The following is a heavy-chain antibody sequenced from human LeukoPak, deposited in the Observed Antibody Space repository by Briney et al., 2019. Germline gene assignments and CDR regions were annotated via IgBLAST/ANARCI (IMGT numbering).Heavy chain of an antibody. Sequence: SETLSLTCTVSGDSFSSYYWRWIRQPPGKGLEWIGYIYYSGSTNYNPSLKSRVTISVDTSKNQFSLKLSSVTAADTAVYYCARRGGSGSPSKVLDIWGQGTMVTVSS. CDR2: IYYSGST. CDR3: ARRGGSGSPSKVLDI. D-gene: IGHD3-10*01. V-gene: IGHV4-59*08. J-gene: IGHJ3*02. CDR1: GDSFSSYY.